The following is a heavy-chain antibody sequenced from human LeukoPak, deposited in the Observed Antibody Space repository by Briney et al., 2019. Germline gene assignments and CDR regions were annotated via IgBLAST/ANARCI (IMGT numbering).Heavy chain of an antibody. J-gene: IGHJ4*02. Sequence: SETLSLTCAVYGGSFSGYYWSWLRQPPGKGLEWIGEINHSGSTNYNPSLTSRVTISVDTSKNQFSLKLSSVTAADTAVYYCPRGRMWLRSFDYWGQGTLVTVSS. V-gene: IGHV4-34*01. D-gene: IGHD5-12*01. CDR3: PRGRMWLRSFDY. CDR1: GGSFSGYY. CDR2: INHSGST.